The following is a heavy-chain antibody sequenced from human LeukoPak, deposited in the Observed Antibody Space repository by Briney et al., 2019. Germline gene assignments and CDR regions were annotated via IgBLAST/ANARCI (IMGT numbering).Heavy chain of an antibody. D-gene: IGHD3-22*01. CDR3: ASGPGSSGYYSSFDY. Sequence: ASVKVSCKASGYTFTAYYIHWVRQAPGQGLEWMGGIIPIFGTANYAQKFQGRVTITADESTSTAYMELSSLRSEDTAVYYCASGPGSSGYYSSFDYWGQGTLVTVSS. CDR1: GYTFTAYY. CDR2: IIPIFGTA. J-gene: IGHJ4*02. V-gene: IGHV1-69*13.